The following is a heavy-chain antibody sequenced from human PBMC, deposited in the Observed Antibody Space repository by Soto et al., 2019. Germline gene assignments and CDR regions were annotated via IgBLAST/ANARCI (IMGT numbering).Heavy chain of an antibody. D-gene: IGHD3-16*01. CDR1: GYIFVNYG. V-gene: IGHV1-18*01. Sequence: QVQLVQSGDEVRKPGSSVKVSCKASGYIFVNYGIAWARQAPGQGLEWMGWISPYSGNTHYASKVQGRLTMTTDTSTSTACMDLGSLRSDDTAVSAWGWVDNYVPPTARDVGGHGTTVTVSS. J-gene: IGHJ6*02. CDR2: ISPYSGNT. CDR3: GWVDNYVPPTARDV.